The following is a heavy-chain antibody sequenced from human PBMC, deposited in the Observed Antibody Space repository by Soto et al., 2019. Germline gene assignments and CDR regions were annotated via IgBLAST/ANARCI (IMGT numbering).Heavy chain of an antibody. CDR3: AKADGYCSGGSCSPDYYYYYGMDV. CDR2: ISGSANIT. D-gene: IGHD2-15*01. CDR1: GFTFSSYA. V-gene: IGHV3-23*01. Sequence: GGSLRLSCAAAGFTFSSYAMSWVRHAPGKGLEWVSAISGSANITYYADSVKGRFPISRDNSNTTRYLQMNSLRAEDTAVYYCAKADGYCSGGSCSPDYYYYYGMDVWGQGTTVTVSS. J-gene: IGHJ6*02.